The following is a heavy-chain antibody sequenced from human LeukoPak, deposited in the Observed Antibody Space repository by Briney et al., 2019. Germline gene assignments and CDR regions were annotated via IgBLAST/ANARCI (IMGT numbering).Heavy chain of an antibody. D-gene: IGHD3-10*01. J-gene: IGHJ5*02. CDR1: GGSFSGYY. CDR3: ARRRRRHYYGSGMYNWFDP. V-gene: IGHV4-34*01. Sequence: KASETLSLTCAVYGGSFSGYYWSWIRRPPGKGLEWIGEIDHSGSTNYNPSLKSRVTISVDTSKNQFSLKLSSVTAADTAVYYCARRRRRHYYGSGMYNWFDPWGQGTLVTVSS. CDR2: IDHSGST.